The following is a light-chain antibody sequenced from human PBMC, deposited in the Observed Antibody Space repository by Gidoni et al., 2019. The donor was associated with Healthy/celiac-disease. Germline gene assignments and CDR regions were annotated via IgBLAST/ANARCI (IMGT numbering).Light chain of an antibody. Sequence: EIVLTQSPGTLSLSPGERATLSCRASQSVSSSYLAWYQQKPGQAPRLLIYGASSRATGIPDRFRGSGSGTDFTLNISRLEPEDFAVYYCQQYGSSPSWTFGQGTKVEIK. CDR1: QSVSSSY. V-gene: IGKV3-20*01. CDR2: GAS. J-gene: IGKJ1*01. CDR3: QQYGSSPSWT.